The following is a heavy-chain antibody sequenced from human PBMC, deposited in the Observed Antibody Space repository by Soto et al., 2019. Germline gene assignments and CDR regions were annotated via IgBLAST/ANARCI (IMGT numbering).Heavy chain of an antibody. D-gene: IGHD6-6*01. CDR3: ARGIEYSSPDYYFDY. CDR2: ISAYNGNT. Sequence: ASVKVSCKASGYTFTSYGISWVRQAPGQGLEWMGWISAYNGNTNYAQKLQGRVTMNTDTSTSTAYVELRSLRSDDTAVYYCARGIEYSSPDYYFDYWGQGTLVTVSS. CDR1: GYTFTSYG. J-gene: IGHJ4*02. V-gene: IGHV1-18*01.